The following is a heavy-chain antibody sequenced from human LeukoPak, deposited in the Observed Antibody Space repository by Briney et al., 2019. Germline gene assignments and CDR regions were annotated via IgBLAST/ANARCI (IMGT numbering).Heavy chain of an antibody. D-gene: IGHD4-17*01. Sequence: QSGGSLRLSCAASGFTFSSFAMSWVRQAAGKGLGWVSIISATGGSTYYADSVKGRFTISRDNSKNTLYLQMNRLRAEDTAAYYCAKVGVETNYGDPYYFDYWGQGTLVTVSS. CDR2: ISATGGST. V-gene: IGHV3-23*01. CDR1: GFTFSSFA. CDR3: AKVGVETNYGDPYYFDY. J-gene: IGHJ4*02.